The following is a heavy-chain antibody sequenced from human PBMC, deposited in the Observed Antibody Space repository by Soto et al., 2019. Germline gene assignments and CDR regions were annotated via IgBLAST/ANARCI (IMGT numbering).Heavy chain of an antibody. CDR1: GGSISGSNYY. Sequence: PSETLPLTCTVSGGSISGSNYYWGWIRQPPGKGLEWIGSIYYSGSTYYNPSLKSRVTISVDTSMNQFSLKLSSVTAADTAVYYCAPWDSYGDYFDYWGQGTLVTVSS. CDR2: IYYSGST. J-gene: IGHJ4*02. V-gene: IGHV4-39*01. D-gene: IGHD5-18*01. CDR3: APWDSYGDYFDY.